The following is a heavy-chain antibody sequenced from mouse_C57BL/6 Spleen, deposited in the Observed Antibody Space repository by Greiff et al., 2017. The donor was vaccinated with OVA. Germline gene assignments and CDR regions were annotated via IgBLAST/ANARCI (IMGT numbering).Heavy chain of an antibody. CDR3: AGDYGSGPWFAY. J-gene: IGHJ3*01. Sequence: VKLMESGPELVRPGASVKISCKAPGYTFTSHWMQWVRQRPGQGLEWIGEIFPGSGSTYYNEKFKGKATLTVDTSSSTAYMQLSSLTSEDSAVYFCAGDYGSGPWFAYWGQGTLVTVSA. D-gene: IGHD1-1*01. CDR2: IFPGSGST. V-gene: IGHV1-56*01. CDR1: GYTFTSHW.